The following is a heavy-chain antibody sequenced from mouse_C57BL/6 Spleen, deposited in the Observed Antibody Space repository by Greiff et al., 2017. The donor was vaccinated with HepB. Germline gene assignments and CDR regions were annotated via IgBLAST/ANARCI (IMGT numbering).Heavy chain of an antibody. J-gene: IGHJ1*03. V-gene: IGHV3-6*01. D-gene: IGHD1-1*02. CDR2: ISYDGSN. Sequence: EVKLEESGPGLVKPSQSLSLTCSVTGYSITSGYYWNWIRQFPGNKLEWMGYISYDGSNNYNPSLKNRITITRDTSKNQFFLKLNSVTTEDTATYYCARGYGGGYWYFDVWGTGTTVTVSS. CDR1: GYSITSGYY. CDR3: ARGYGGGYWYFDV.